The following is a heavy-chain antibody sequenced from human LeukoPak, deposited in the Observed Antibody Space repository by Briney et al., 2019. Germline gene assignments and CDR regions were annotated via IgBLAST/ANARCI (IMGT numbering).Heavy chain of an antibody. J-gene: IGHJ1*01. CDR3: ASHAYYYGSGSSPRAEYFQH. V-gene: IGHV5-51*01. Sequence: GESLKISCKGSGCSFTSYWIGWVRQMPGKGLEWMGIIYPGDSDTRYSPSFQGQVTISADKSISTAYLQWSSLKASDTAMYYCASHAYYYGSGSSPRAEYFQHWGQGTLVTVSS. CDR2: IYPGDSDT. CDR1: GCSFTSYW. D-gene: IGHD3-10*01.